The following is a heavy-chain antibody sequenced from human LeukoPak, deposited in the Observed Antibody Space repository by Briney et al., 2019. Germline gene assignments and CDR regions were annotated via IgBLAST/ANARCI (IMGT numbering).Heavy chain of an antibody. CDR3: GKRNGF. Sequence: GGSLRLSCAASGFTFSSYDMHWVRQAPGKGLEWVAIISYDGNNKYYGDSVKGRFTLSRDNSKNTLYLQMNSLRVEATAVYYCGKRNGFWGPGTLVTVSS. CDR2: ISYDGNNK. D-gene: IGHD1-1*01. J-gene: IGHJ4*02. CDR1: GFTFSSYD. V-gene: IGHV3-30*18.